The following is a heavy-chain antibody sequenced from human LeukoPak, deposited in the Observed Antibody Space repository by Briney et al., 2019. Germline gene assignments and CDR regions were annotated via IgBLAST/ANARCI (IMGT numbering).Heavy chain of an antibody. CDR1: GGSISSYY. CDR2: IYNSGST. J-gene: IGHJ5*02. Sequence: SETLSLTCTVSGGSISSYYWNWIRQPPGKGLEWIGYIYNSGSTNYNPSLKSRVTISVDTSKNQFSLKLSSVTAADTAVYYCVRGNYRPKYSWFDPWGQGTLVTVSS. D-gene: IGHD1-7*01. CDR3: VRGNYRPKYSWFDP. V-gene: IGHV4-59*01.